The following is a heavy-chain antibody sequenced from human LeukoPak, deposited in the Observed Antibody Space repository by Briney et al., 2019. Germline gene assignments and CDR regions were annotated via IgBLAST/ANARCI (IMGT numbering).Heavy chain of an antibody. J-gene: IGHJ4*02. V-gene: IGHV3-23*01. Sequence: GGSLRLSCVASGFPFVNYPLNWVRQAPGKGLEWVSAISSGSSNTFYADSVKGRFTISRDNSKNTLYLQMSSLRAEDTATHYCATGSLTWFGDLFHWGQGTLVAVS. CDR1: GFPFVNYP. CDR2: ISSGSSNT. CDR3: ATGSLTWFGDLFH. D-gene: IGHD3-10*01.